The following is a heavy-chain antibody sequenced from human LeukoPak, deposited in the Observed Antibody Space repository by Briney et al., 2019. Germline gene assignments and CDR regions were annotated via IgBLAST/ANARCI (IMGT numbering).Heavy chain of an antibody. CDR3: ARTLYCRGNSCYEELYFDY. Sequence: GGSLRLSCAASGFTFSDYYMTWVRQAPGKGLEWVSHISSSGSTIYYADSVKGRFTISRDSANNSLYLQMNSLRVEDTAVYYCARTLYCRGNSCYEELYFDYWGQGTLVTVSS. V-gene: IGHV3-11*04. CDR1: GFTFSDYY. D-gene: IGHD2-2*01. J-gene: IGHJ4*02. CDR2: ISSSGSTI.